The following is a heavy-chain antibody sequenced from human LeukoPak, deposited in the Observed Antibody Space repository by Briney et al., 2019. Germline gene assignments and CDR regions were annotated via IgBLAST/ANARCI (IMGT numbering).Heavy chain of an antibody. CDR2: IYYSGST. V-gene: IGHV4-39*07. J-gene: IGHJ4*02. Sequence: PSETLSLTCTVSGGSISSSSYYWGWIRQPPGKGLEWIGSIYYSGSTNYNPSLKSRVTISVDTSKNQFSLKLSSVTAADTAVYYCARGVLRYFDWGVYFDYWGQGTLVTVSS. CDR3: ARGVLRYFDWGVYFDY. D-gene: IGHD3-9*01. CDR1: GGSISSSSYY.